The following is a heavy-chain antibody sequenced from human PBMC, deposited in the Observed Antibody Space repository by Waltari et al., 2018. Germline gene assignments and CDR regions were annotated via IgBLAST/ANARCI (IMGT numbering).Heavy chain of an antibody. CDR2: LRNTGGT. CDR3: ARLPTKYYDSIGWGFFDQ. CDR1: GEFLGYDQ. V-gene: IGHV4-59*08. D-gene: IGHD3-22*01. Sequence: VQLDESGPGLVKPSVTLSLTCTVSGEFLGYDQWTWIRQAPGKGLEWMAYLRNTGGTKCTPSLESRVTVSAITSRRQFSLRLTSVTAADTAVYYCARLPTKYYDSIGWGFFDQWGPGILVTVSS. J-gene: IGHJ4*02.